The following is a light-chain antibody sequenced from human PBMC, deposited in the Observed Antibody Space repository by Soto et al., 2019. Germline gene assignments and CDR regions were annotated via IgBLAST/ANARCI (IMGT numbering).Light chain of an antibody. J-gene: IGLJ1*01. Sequence: QSALTQPASVSGSPGQSITISCTGTSSDVGAYYSVSWYQHHPGKAPKLIIYGVTNRPSGVSNRFSGSKSGNTASLTISGLQAEDEADYHCSSYTSGSSPYVFGPGTKVTVL. V-gene: IGLV2-14*01. CDR3: SSYTSGSSPYV. CDR1: SSDVGAYYS. CDR2: GVT.